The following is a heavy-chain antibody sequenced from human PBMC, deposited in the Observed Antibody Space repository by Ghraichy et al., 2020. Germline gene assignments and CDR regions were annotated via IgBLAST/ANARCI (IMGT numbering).Heavy chain of an antibody. Sequence: GSLRLSCAASGFTFSSYSMNWVRQAPGKGLEWVSYISSSSSTIYYADSVKGRFTISRDNAKNSLYLQMNSLRDEDTAVYYCARSYGDYQTKIYYYYGMDVWGQGTTVTVSS. V-gene: IGHV3-48*02. CDR2: ISSSSSTI. J-gene: IGHJ6*02. CDR1: GFTFSSYS. D-gene: IGHD4-17*01. CDR3: ARSYGDYQTKIYYYYGMDV.